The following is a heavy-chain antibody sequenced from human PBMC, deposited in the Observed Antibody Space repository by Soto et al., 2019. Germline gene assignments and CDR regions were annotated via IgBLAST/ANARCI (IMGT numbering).Heavy chain of an antibody. CDR3: ARTRGWFGP. CDR1: GGSISSYY. Sequence: SETLSLTCTVSGGSISSYYWSWIRQPPGKGLEWIGYIYYSGSTNYNPSLKSRVTISVDTSKNQFSMKLSSVTAADTAVYYCARTRGWFGPWGQGTLVTVSS. J-gene: IGHJ5*02. V-gene: IGHV4-59*01. CDR2: IYYSGST.